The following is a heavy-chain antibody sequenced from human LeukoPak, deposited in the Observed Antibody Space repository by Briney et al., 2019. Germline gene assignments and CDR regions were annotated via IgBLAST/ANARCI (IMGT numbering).Heavy chain of an antibody. CDR1: GFTLADYA. Sequence: PGGSLRLSCAASGFTLADYAMNWFRQAPGKGLEWVSAIRARAGSTYYGDSVKGRFAVSRDNSKNTLYLQMNSLRAEDTAVYYCAKDPHSFLSPVVVDFDQWGQGTLVIVSS. CDR2: IRARAGST. CDR3: AKDPHSFLSPVVVDFDQ. V-gene: IGHV3-23*01. J-gene: IGHJ4*02. D-gene: IGHD2-15*01.